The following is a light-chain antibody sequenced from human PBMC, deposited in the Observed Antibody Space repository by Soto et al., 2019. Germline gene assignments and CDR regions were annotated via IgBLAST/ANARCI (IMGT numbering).Light chain of an antibody. V-gene: IGKV3-15*01. J-gene: IGKJ4*01. Sequence: EIVMTQSPATLSVSPGERATLSCRASQSVGSSLAWYQRKPGQPPRLLIYGASTRATGIPATFSGSGSGTEFTLTISSLQSEDFAVYYCQQYNSWPLTFGGGTKVDIK. CDR3: QQYNSWPLT. CDR1: QSVGSS. CDR2: GAS.